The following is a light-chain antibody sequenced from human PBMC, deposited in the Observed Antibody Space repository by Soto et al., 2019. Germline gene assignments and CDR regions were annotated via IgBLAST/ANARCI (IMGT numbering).Light chain of an antibody. CDR2: EVR. J-gene: IGLJ2*01. Sequence: QSALTQPASVSGSPGQSITISCTGTSSDVGGYNYVSWYQHHPGKAPKLMIYEVRNRPSGVSNRFSGSKSGNTASLTISGLQAEDEADYYCSSYTRSSTLEFGGGTKLTVL. V-gene: IGLV2-14*01. CDR1: SSDVGGYNY. CDR3: SSYTRSSTLE.